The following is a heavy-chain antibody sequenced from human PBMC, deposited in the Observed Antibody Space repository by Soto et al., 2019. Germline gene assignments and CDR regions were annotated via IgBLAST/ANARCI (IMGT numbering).Heavy chain of an antibody. J-gene: IGHJ4*01. CDR1: GFSFSGYD. D-gene: IGHD5-18*01. CDR3: AKGSTYSFYFDH. CDR2: IIGNSGTT. V-gene: IGHV3-23*01. Sequence: GGSLRLSCVASGFSFSGYDMSWVRQAPGKGLEWVSFIIGNSGTTYYADSVKGRFTISRDNSKNTLYLQMSRLGAEDTAAYYCAKGSTYSFYFDHWGQGTLVTVSS.